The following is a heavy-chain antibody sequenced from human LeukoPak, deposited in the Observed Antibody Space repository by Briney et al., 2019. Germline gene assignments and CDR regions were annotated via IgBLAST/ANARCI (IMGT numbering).Heavy chain of an antibody. V-gene: IGHV3-66*01. CDR2: IYGGGDA. CDR3: ARVGATVTAAYYYYMDV. Sequence: GGSLRLSCTASGFTFSITYMAWVRQAPGKGLEWVSVIYGGGDAYYADSVKGRFTIARDNSKKTLSLQMNSLRAEDTAVYYCARVGATVTAAYYYYMDVWGKGTTVTISS. J-gene: IGHJ6*03. CDR1: GFTFSITY. D-gene: IGHD4-17*01.